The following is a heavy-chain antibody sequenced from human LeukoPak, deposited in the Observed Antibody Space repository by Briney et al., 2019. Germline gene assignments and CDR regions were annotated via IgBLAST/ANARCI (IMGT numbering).Heavy chain of an antibody. J-gene: IGHJ4*02. CDR3: TDYYDFWSGPH. D-gene: IGHD3-3*01. CDR2: INSQSDGGTT. V-gene: IGHV3-15*01. Sequence: GGSLTLSCRASGFTFSDACMSWVRQAPGKGLEWVARINSQSDGGTTGYAAPVKGRFTISRDDAKNTLFLQMNSLKTEDTALYCSTDYYDFWSGPHWGQGSLVTVSS. CDR1: GFTFSDAC.